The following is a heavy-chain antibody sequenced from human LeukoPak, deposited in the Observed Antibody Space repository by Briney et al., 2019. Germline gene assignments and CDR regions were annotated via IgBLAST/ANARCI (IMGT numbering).Heavy chain of an antibody. V-gene: IGHV3-74*01. D-gene: IGHD6-19*01. J-gene: IGHJ2*01. CDR3: VRDSPSGFFDL. CDR1: GFTFNTYW. CDR2: INPDGTVT. Sequence: GGSLRLSCAASGFTFNTYWMHWVRHAPGKGLVGVSPINPDGTVTTYADSVKGRFTISRDNAKNTLYLQMNSLKAEDTAVYYCVRDSPSGFFDLWRRGTLVTVSS.